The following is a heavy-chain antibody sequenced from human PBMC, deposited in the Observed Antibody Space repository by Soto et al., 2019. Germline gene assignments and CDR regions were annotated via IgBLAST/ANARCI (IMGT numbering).Heavy chain of an antibody. V-gene: IGHV3-74*01. CDR1: GFTLSNYW. CDR2: ISSDGTGT. D-gene: IGHD2-21*02. J-gene: IGHJ5*02. CDR3: ARGLGYCGGDCYLNWFDP. Sequence: LRLSCAASGFTLSNYWMHWVRQAPGKGLVWVSRISSDGTGTNYADSVKGRFTISRDNAKNSLYLQMNSLRDEDTAVYYCARGLGYCGGDCYLNWFDPWGQGTLVTVSS.